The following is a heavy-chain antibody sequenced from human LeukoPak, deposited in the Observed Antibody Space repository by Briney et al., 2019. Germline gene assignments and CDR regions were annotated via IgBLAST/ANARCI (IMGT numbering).Heavy chain of an antibody. CDR3: AREIPYPDCSSFGCYGPWDY. V-gene: IGHV1-18*01. CDR1: GYSFTSFG. D-gene: IGHD2-2*01. J-gene: IGHJ4*02. Sequence: ASVKVSCKASGYSFTSFGLSWLRQAPGQGLEWMGWISTNTGNTDYAQKFQDRVTLTTDTSTTTAYMELRSLTSDDTAVYYCAREIPYPDCSSFGCYGPWDYWGQGTLVLVSS. CDR2: ISTNTGNT.